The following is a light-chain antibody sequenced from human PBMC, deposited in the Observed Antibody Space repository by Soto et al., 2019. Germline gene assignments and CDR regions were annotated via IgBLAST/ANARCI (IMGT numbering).Light chain of an antibody. J-gene: IGLJ1*01. CDR3: CSYASSTSYV. V-gene: IGLV2-14*01. Sequence: QSVLTQPASVSGSPGQSITISCTGTSGDVDGYNFVSWYQQYLGKAPKLMIHDVTARPSGVSIRFSGSKSGTTASLTISGLQPEDEADYYCCSYASSTSYVFGTGTKVTVL. CDR1: SGDVDGYNF. CDR2: DVT.